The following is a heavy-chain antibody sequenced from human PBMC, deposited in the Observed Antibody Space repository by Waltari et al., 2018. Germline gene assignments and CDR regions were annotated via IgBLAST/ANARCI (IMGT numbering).Heavy chain of an antibody. CDR2: ISSSSSTI. CDR3: ARDFRDGYNPLFDY. Sequence: EVQLVESGGGWVQPGGSLRLSCAASGFTFSSYSMNWVRQAPGKGLEWVSYISSSSSTIYYADSVKGRFTISRDNAKNSLYLQMNSLRAEDTAVYYCARDFRDGYNPLFDYWGQGTLVTVSS. J-gene: IGHJ4*02. V-gene: IGHV3-48*04. D-gene: IGHD5-12*01. CDR1: GFTFSSYS.